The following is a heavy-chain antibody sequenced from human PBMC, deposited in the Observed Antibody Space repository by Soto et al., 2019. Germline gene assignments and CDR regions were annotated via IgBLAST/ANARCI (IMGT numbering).Heavy chain of an antibody. CDR2: MIPIFGTA. CDR1: GGTFSSYA. V-gene: IGHV1-69*13. D-gene: IGHD3-9*01. J-gene: IGHJ6*02. CDR3: ASATGYYEYSYYGMDV. Sequence: GASVKVSCKASGGTFSSYAISWVRQAPGQGLEWMGGMIPIFGTANYAQKFQGRVTITADESTSTAYMELSSLRSEDTAVYYCASATGYYEYSYYGMDVWGQGTTVTVSS.